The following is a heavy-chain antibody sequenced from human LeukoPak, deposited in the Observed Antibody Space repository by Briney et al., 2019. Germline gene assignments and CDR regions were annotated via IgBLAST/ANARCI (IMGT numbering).Heavy chain of an antibody. V-gene: IGHV3-11*04. CDR1: GFTFSDYY. J-gene: IGHJ4*02. CDR3: ARLAGAGSSGFDY. CDR2: ISSSGSTI. Sequence: GGSLRLSCAASGFTFSDYYMSWIRQAPGKGLEWVSYISSSGSTIYYADSVKGRFTISRDNAKNSLYLHMSSLRAEDTAVYYCARLAGAGSSGFDYWGQGTLVTVSS. D-gene: IGHD1-26*01.